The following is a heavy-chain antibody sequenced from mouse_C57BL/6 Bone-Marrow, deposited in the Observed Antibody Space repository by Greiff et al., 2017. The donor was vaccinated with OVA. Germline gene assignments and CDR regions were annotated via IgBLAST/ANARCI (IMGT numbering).Heavy chain of an antibody. CDR2: IYPGSGNT. CDR1: GYTFTDYY. Sequence: VQLQQSGAELVRPGASVKLSCKASGYTFTDYYINWVKQRPGQGLEWIARIYPGSGNTYYNEKFKGKATLTAEKSSSTAYMQRSSLTSVDSPVYVGAEGTTVEPYDAMAYWGQGTSVTVSS. CDR3: AEGTTVEPYDAMAY. V-gene: IGHV1-76*01. J-gene: IGHJ4*01. D-gene: IGHD1-1*01.